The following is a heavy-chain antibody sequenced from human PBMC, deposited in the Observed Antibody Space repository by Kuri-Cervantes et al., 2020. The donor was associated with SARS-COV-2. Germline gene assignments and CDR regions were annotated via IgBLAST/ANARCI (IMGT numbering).Heavy chain of an antibody. J-gene: IGHJ4*02. CDR1: GFTFSSFA. Sequence: GGSVRLSCAAAGFTFSSFAMSWVRQAPGKWLEWVSTVSGTGGSSYYADSVKGRFTISRDNSKNTLYLQMNSLRAEDTAVYYCTKDLYGRAGGHDSFPEIYWGQGTLVTVSS. CDR2: VSGTGGSS. V-gene: IGHV3-23*01. D-gene: IGHD5-12*01. CDR3: TKDLYGRAGGHDSFPEIY.